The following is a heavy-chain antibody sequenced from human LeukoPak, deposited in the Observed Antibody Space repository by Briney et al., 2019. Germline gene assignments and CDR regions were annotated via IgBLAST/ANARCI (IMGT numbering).Heavy chain of an antibody. J-gene: IGHJ4*02. V-gene: IGHV3-7*03. Sequence: GGSLRLSCAASGFSFRMSWVRQAPGKGLEWVADIRQDGSDKYYVGSVKGRFTMSRDNAKNSLNLQMSSLRAEDTAVYYCARLAQYSNSWSLDYWGQGTLVTVSS. CDR2: IRQDGSDK. CDR3: ARLAQYSNSWSLDY. CDR1: GFSFR. D-gene: IGHD6-13*01.